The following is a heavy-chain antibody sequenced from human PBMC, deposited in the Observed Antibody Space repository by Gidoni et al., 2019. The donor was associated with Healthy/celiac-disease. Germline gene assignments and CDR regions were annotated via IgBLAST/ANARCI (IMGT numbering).Heavy chain of an antibody. D-gene: IGHD6-6*01. V-gene: IGHV3-43*02. CDR1: GFTFDDYA. Sequence: EVQLVESGGGVVQPGGSLRLSCAASGFTFDDYAMHWVRQAPGKGLEWVSRISGEGGSTYYEDSVKGRFTISRDNSKNSLYLQMNSLRTEDTALYYCAKPIAARQAMRGMDVWGQGTTVTVSS. CDR3: AKPIAARQAMRGMDV. CDR2: ISGEGGST. J-gene: IGHJ6*02.